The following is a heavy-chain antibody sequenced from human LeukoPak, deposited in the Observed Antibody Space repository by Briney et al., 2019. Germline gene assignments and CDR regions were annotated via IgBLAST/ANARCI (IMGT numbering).Heavy chain of an antibody. CDR1: GFTFDDYD. D-gene: IGHD4-11*01. J-gene: IGHJ4*02. V-gene: IGHV3-20*04. CDR3: ARVQRWGYSNYFDY. CDR2: INSNGGST. Sequence: GGSLRLSCAASGFTFDDYDMIWVRQAPGKGLEWVSAINSNGGSTGYADSVKGRFTMSRDNVKNSLYLQMDSLRAEDTALYYCARVQRWGYSNYFDYWGQGTLVTVSS.